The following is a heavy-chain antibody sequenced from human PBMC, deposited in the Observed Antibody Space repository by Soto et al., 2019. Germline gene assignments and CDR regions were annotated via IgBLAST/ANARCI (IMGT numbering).Heavy chain of an antibody. V-gene: IGHV1-3*01. J-gene: IGHJ6*02. CDR2: INAGNGNT. D-gene: IGHD2-2*01. Sequence: ASVKVSCKASGYTFTSYAMHWVRQAPGQRLEWMGWINAGNGNTKYSQKFQGRVTITRDTSASTAYMELSSLRSEDTAVYYCARGNVVVPAAPQYGMDVWGQGTTVTVSS. CDR3: ARGNVVVPAAPQYGMDV. CDR1: GYTFTSYA.